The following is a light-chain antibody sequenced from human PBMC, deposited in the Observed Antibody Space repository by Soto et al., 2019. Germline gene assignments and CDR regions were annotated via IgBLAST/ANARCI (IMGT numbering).Light chain of an antibody. CDR2: DDN. CDR3: GSWDSILSAYV. CDR1: SSNIGGNS. Sequence: QSVMTQPPSVSAAPGQKVTISCSGSSSNIGGNSVSWYQQLPGTAPKLLIYDDNKRPSGIPDRFSGSKSGTSATLGITGFQTGDEADYYCGSWDSILSAYVFGTATKLTVL. V-gene: IGLV1-51*01. J-gene: IGLJ1*01.